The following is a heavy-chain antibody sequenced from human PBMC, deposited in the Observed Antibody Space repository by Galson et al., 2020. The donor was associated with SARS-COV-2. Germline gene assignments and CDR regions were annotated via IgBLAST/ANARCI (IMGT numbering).Heavy chain of an antibody. CDR3: ARGGRGDPPYYYYYYMDV. D-gene: IGHD3-10*01. Sequence: LSLTCAASGFTFSSYDMHWVRQATGKGLEWVSAIGTAGDPYYPGSVKGRFTISRENAKNSLYLQMNSLRAGDTAVYYCARGGRGDPPYYYYYYMDVWGKGTTVTVSS. V-gene: IGHV3-13*05. J-gene: IGHJ6*03. CDR2: IGTAGDP. CDR1: GFTFSSYD.